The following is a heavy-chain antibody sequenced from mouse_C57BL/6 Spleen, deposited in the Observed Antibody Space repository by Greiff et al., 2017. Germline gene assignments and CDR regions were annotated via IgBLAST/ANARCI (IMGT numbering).Heavy chain of an antibody. J-gene: IGHJ4*01. CDR3: ARWGLGDYAMDY. CDR1: GYAFTNYL. D-gene: IGHD4-1*01. CDR2: INPGSGGT. Sequence: VQLQQSGAELVRPGTSVTVSCKASGYAFTNYLIEWVKQRPGQGLEWIGVINPGSGGTNYNEKFKGKATLTADKSSSTAYMQLSSLTSEDSAVYFCARWGLGDYAMDYWGQGTSVTGSS. V-gene: IGHV1-54*01.